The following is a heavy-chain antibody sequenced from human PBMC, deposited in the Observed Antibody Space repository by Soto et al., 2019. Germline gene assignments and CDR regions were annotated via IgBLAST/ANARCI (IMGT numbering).Heavy chain of an antibody. J-gene: IGHJ4*02. Sequence: PSETLSPTCTVYARSFSGYYWSWIRQPPGKGLEWIGEVIHTGRTNYNPSLKGRVTISVDTSKNQFSLNLSSVTAADTAGYYCARSPKSSDLPYYFDFWGQGTQVTVSS. CDR3: ARSPKSSDLPYYFDF. V-gene: IGHV4-34*12. D-gene: IGHD2-21*02. CDR2: VIHTGRT. CDR1: ARSFSGYY.